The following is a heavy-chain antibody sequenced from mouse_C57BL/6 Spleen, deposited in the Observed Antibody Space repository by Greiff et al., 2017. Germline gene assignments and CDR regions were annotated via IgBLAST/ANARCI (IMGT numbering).Heavy chain of an antibody. V-gene: IGHV14-2*01. CDR2: IDPDDGKT. CDR1: GFNINDYY. J-gene: IGHJ4*01. D-gene: IGHD1-2*01. CDR3: AEGMTTALEYYVMDC. Sequence: VQLQQSGAELVKPGASVKLSCTASGFNINDYYMPWVQQRTEQGLEWMGRIDPDDGKTKYAPKFQGKGTITADTASNTAYLQPSSLTSEDTAVYCCAEGMTTALEYYVMDCWGQGASGTV.